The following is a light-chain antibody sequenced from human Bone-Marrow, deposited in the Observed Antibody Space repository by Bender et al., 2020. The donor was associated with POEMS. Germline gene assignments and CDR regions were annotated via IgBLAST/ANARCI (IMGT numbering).Light chain of an antibody. Sequence: QSALTQPPSASGFLGQSVTISCTGTSSDVGGYNYVSWYQQNAGKAPKLIIYGVMNRPPGVPNRFSGSKSGTTASRPFSGLQPEDEPDYSCAYIACGTVVYAGGTRLSV. CDR3: AYIACGTVV. J-gene: IGLJ3*02. CDR2: GVM. CDR1: SSDVGGYNY. V-gene: IGLV2-8*01.